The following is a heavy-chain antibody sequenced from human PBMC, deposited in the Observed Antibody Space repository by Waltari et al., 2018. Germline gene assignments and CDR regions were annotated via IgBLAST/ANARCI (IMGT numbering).Heavy chain of an antibody. V-gene: IGHV4-38-2*02. Sequence: QVQLQESGPGLVKPSETLSLTCAVSGYSISSGYYWGWIRQPPGKGLEWIGSIWNSGSTYYSPSLKSRVTLSVDTSRNQFSLKLTSLTAADTAVYFCARDLILGDTWYFDLWGRGTLVTVSS. CDR3: ARDLILGDTWYFDL. CDR1: GYSISSGYY. D-gene: IGHD3-16*01. J-gene: IGHJ2*01. CDR2: IWNSGST.